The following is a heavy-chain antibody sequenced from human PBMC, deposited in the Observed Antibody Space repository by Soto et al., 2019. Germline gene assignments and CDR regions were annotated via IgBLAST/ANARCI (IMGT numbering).Heavy chain of an antibody. CDR2: IYPGDSDT. CDR1: GYRFTSFW. D-gene: IGHD6-13*01. V-gene: IGHV5-51*01. CDR3: ARVGGGQKQQPPKYYYGMDV. J-gene: IGHJ6*02. Sequence: GESLKIPCKGSGYRFTSFWIGWVRQMPGKGLEWVGIIYPGDSDTRYSPSLQGQVPISPDKSISPPYLQWSSLNASDTAKYYCARVGGGQKQQPPKYYYGMDVWGQESTVAVSS.